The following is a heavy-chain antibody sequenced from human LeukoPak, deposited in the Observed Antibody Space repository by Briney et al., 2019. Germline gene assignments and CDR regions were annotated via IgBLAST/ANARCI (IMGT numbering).Heavy chain of an antibody. CDR3: ARDRGDFDN. V-gene: IGHV3-21*01. Sequence: KPRGSLRLSCAASGFTFSIYSMNWVRQAPGKGLEWLSSITSSSNYIYYADSVKGRFTISRDNVQNSLYLQMNSLRAEDTAMYYCARDRGDFDNWGQGTLVTVSS. CDR2: ITSSSNYI. CDR1: GFTFSIYS. J-gene: IGHJ4*02.